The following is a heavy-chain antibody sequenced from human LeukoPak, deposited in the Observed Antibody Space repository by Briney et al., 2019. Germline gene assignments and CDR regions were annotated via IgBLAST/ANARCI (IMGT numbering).Heavy chain of an antibody. V-gene: IGHV1-3*01. D-gene: IGHD2-8*02. CDR1: GYTFTNYA. J-gene: IGHJ4*02. Sequence: GASVKVSCKASGYTFTNYALHWVRQAPGQRLEWMGWTNGATGNTRFSQYFQGRLTITIDTSASTGYMELSSLRSEDTAVYYCARSPGGNARTWLDYWGQGTLVTVSS. CDR2: TNGATGNT. CDR3: ARSPGGNARTWLDY.